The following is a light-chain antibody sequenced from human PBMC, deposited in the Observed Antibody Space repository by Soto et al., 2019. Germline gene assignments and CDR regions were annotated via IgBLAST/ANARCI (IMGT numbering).Light chain of an antibody. CDR3: AAWDDSLNGVV. J-gene: IGLJ2*01. Sequence: QLVLTQPPSASGTPGQRVTISCSGSSSNIGSNSVKWYQQLPGTAPKLLIYGNDQRPSGVPDRFSGSKSGTSASLAISGLQSEDEADYYCAAWDDSLNGVVFGGGTKVTVL. CDR2: GND. V-gene: IGLV1-44*01. CDR1: SSNIGSNS.